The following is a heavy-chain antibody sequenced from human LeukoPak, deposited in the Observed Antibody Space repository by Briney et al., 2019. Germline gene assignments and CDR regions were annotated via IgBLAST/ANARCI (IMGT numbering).Heavy chain of an antibody. CDR2: IHYSGRT. D-gene: IGHD3-10*01. J-gene: IGHJ4*02. Sequence: PSETLSLTCTVSGGSIDYYYWTWIRQPPGKGLEWIGYIHYSGRTNHNSSLKSRVTISVDTSKNQFSLKLSSVTAADTAVYYCARGPGIPYYFDYWGQGTLVTVSS. CDR3: ARGPGIPYYFDY. CDR1: GGSIDYYY. V-gene: IGHV4-59*12.